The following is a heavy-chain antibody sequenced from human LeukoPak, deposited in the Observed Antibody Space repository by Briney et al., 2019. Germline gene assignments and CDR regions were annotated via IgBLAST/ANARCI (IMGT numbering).Heavy chain of an antibody. CDR1: GYSFTSYW. V-gene: IGHV5-51*01. CDR2: IYPGDSDT. J-gene: IGHJ4*02. CDR3: ARQSYYYDSSGYYAPSFEGY. Sequence: GQSLKISCKGSGYSFTSYWIGWVRQMPGKGLDWMGIIYPGDSDTRYSPSFQAQVTISADKSISTAYLQWSSLKASDTAMYYCARQSYYYDSSGYYAPSFEGYWGQGTLVTVSS. D-gene: IGHD3-22*01.